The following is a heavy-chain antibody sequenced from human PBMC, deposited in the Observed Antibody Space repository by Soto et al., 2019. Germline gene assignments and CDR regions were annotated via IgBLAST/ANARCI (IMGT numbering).Heavy chain of an antibody. Sequence: LRLSCAASGFTFSSYSMNWVRQAPGKGLEWVSYISSSTIYYADSVKGRFTISRDNAKNSLYLQMNSLRDEDTAVYYCARDKNWAFDYWGQGTLVTVSS. CDR1: GFTFSSYS. V-gene: IGHV3-48*02. CDR3: ARDKNWAFDY. J-gene: IGHJ4*02. CDR2: ISSSTI. D-gene: IGHD7-27*01.